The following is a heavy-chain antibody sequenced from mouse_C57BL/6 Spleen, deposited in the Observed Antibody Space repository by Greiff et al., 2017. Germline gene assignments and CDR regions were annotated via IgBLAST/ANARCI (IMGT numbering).Heavy chain of an antibody. CDR1: GYTFTDYE. Sequence: QVQLQQSGAELVRPGASVTLSCKASGYTFTDYEMHWVKQTPVHGLEWIGAIDPEPGVTTYNQKFKGKAILTADKSSSTAYMELRSLTSEDSAVYYCTRGSYYYGSSPWYFDYWGQGTTRTVSS. D-gene: IGHD1-1*01. V-gene: IGHV1-15*01. CDR2: IDPEPGVT. J-gene: IGHJ2*01. CDR3: TRGSYYYGSSPWYFDY.